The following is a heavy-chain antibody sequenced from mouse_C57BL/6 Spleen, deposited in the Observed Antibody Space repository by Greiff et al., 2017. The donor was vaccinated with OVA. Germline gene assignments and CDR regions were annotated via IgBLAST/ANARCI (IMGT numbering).Heavy chain of an antibody. Sequence: VQLQQSGPELVKPGASVKISCKASGYAFRSSWMNWVKQRPGKGLEWIGRIYPGDGDTNYNGKFKGKATLTADKSSSTAYMQLSSLTSEDSAVYFCARSEPGGFAYWGQGTLVTVSA. CDR2: IYPGDGDT. V-gene: IGHV1-82*01. J-gene: IGHJ3*01. CDR3: ARSEPGGFAY. CDR1: GYAFRSSW.